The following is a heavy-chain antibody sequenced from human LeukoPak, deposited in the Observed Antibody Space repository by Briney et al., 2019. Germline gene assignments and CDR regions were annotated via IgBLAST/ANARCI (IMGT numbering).Heavy chain of an antibody. CDR2: ISGSGGST. D-gene: IGHD4-17*01. Sequence: PGGSLRLSCAASGFTFSSYSMNWVRQAPGKGLEWVSAISGSGGSTYYADSVKGRFTISRDNSKNTPYLQMNSLRAEDTAVYYCAKGYGDYGGGFDYWGQGTLVTVSS. CDR3: AKGYGDYGGGFDY. CDR1: GFTFSSYS. V-gene: IGHV3-23*01. J-gene: IGHJ4*02.